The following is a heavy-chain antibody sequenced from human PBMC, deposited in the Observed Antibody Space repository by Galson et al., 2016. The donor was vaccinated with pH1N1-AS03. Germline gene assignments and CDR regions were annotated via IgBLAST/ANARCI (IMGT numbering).Heavy chain of an antibody. Sequence: SLRLSCAASGFTFDYFYMSWIRQAPGKGLEWISFISTAGITTRYADSVKGRFTISRDNANNSLYLEMTSLRPEDTAIYYCARNWNYFNLWGQGVLVTVSS. J-gene: IGHJ4*02. CDR3: ARNWNYFNL. D-gene: IGHD1-1*01. V-gene: IGHV3-11*01. CDR1: GFTFDYFY. CDR2: ISTAGITT.